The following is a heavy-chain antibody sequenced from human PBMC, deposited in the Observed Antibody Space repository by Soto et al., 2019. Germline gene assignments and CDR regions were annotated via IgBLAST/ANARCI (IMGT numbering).Heavy chain of an antibody. CDR2: ISAYNGNT. CDR1: GYSFTNYG. V-gene: IGHV1-18*01. D-gene: IGHD6-19*01. CDR3: ARDRGVAPPVAGNTHYYYSMDV. Sequence: QDQLVQSGVEVKKPGASVKVSCKASGYSFTNYGITWVRQAPGQGLEWMGGISAYNGNTNYAQKFQGRVTMTTDASTSTAYLELWSLRSVDTAVYYCARDRGVAPPVAGNTHYYYSMDVWGKGTTVTVSS. J-gene: IGHJ6*03.